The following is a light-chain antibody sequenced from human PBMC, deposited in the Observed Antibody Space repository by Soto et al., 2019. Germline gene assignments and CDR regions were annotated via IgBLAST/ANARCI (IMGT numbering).Light chain of an antibody. CDR1: QSVGRRY. V-gene: IGKV3-20*01. CDR2: DTS. Sequence: IVLTQSPGTVSLSPGERATLSCRASQSVGRRYLAWYQQRPVQAPRLLIYDTSERASDIPDRFSGGGSGTDFALIISRLVPEDFAVYYCQYQGTFGGGTKVEIK. J-gene: IGKJ4*01. CDR3: QYQGT.